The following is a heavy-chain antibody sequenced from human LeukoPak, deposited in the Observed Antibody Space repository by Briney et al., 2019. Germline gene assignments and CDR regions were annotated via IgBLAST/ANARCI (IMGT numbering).Heavy chain of an antibody. CDR2: FYTSGST. D-gene: IGHD6-13*01. CDR1: GGSISSYY. J-gene: IGHJ6*03. CDR3: ARDIAAAGAYYYYYMDV. Sequence: PSETLSLTCTVSGGSISSYYWSWIRQPAGKGLEWIGRFYTSGSTNYNPSLKSRVTMSVDTSKNQFPLKLSSVTAADTAVYYCARDIAAAGAYYYYYMDVWGKGTTVTVSS. V-gene: IGHV4-4*07.